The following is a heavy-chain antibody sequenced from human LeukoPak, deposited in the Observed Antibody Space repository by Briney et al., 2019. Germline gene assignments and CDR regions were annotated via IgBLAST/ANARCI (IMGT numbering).Heavy chain of an antibody. CDR1: GFTFSNYD. CDR3: ANIPEEVVAATGTGHFDY. CDR2: ISYDGSNR. J-gene: IGHJ4*02. V-gene: IGHV3-30*18. Sequence: GGSLRLSCAASGFTFSNYDMHWVRQAPGKGLEWMAVISYDGSNRYYADSVNGRFAISRDNSKNTLYLQMNSLRAEDTALYYCANIPEEVVAATGTGHFDYWGQGTLVTVSS. D-gene: IGHD2-15*01.